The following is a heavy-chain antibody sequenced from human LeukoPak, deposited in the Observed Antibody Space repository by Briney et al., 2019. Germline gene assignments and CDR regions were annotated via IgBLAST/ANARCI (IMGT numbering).Heavy chain of an antibody. CDR3: ARAGSSWTVFY. Sequence: PSETLSLTCTVSGGSISSYYWSWIRQPPGKGLEWIGYIYYSGSTNYNPSLKSRVTISVDTSKNQFSLKLSSATAADTAVYYCARAGSSWTVFYWGQGTLVTVCS. CDR1: GGSISSYY. V-gene: IGHV4-59*01. CDR2: IYYSGST. J-gene: IGHJ4*02. D-gene: IGHD6-13*01.